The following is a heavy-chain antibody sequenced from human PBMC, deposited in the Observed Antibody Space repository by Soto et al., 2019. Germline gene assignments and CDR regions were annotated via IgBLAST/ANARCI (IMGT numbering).Heavy chain of an antibody. D-gene: IGHD3-10*01. CDR1: GYTFTSYY. CDR3: ARVLSRGAFDI. CDR2: INPSGGST. V-gene: IGHV1-46*01. J-gene: IGHJ3*02. Sequence: QVQLVQSGAEVKKPGASVKVSCKASGYTFTSYYMHWVRQAPGQGLEWMGIINPSGGSTSYAQKFQGRVTMTRDTSTSTVYMELSSLRAEDTAVYYCARVLSRGAFDIWGQGTMVTVSS.